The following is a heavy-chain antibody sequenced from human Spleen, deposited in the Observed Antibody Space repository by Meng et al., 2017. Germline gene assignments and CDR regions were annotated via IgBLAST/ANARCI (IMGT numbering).Heavy chain of an antibody. CDR2: INHSGST. CDR1: GGSSSDCY. Sequence: LWLPAVPLSLPRVVSGGSSSDCYRSWIRQSPGKGLEWIGEINHSGSTNYNPSLESRATISVDTSQNNLSLKLSSVTAADSAVYYCARGPTTMAHDFDYWGQGTLVTVSS. V-gene: IGHV4-34*01. CDR3: ARGPTTMAHDFDY. D-gene: IGHD4-11*01. J-gene: IGHJ4*02.